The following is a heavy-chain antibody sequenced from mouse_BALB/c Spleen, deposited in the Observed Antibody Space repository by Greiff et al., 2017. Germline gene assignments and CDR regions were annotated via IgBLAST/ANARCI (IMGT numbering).Heavy chain of an antibody. CDR2: IYPYNGGT. Sequence: VQLKESGPELVKPGASVKISCKASGYTFTDYNMHWVKQSHGKSLEWIGYIYPYNGGTGYNQKFKSKVTLTVDNSSSTAYMELRSLTSEDSAVYYCARNYGSSYFDYWGQGTTLTVSS. CDR1: GYTFTDYN. V-gene: IGHV1S29*02. D-gene: IGHD1-1*01. J-gene: IGHJ2*01. CDR3: ARNYGSSYFDY.